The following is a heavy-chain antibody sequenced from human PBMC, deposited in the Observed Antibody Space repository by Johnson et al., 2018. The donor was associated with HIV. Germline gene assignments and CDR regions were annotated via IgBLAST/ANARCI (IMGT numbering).Heavy chain of an antibody. D-gene: IGHD4-17*01. Sequence: QVQLVESGGGVVQPGGSLRLSCAASGFTFSDYYMSWIRQAPGKGLEWVSYISSSTNTIYYADSVKARFTISRDNSKNTLYLQMNSLRAEDTAVYYCARALGDYGDYVNAFDIWGQGTMVTVSS. V-gene: IGHV3-11*04. CDR1: GFTFSDYY. J-gene: IGHJ3*02. CDR3: ARALGDYGDYVNAFDI. CDR2: ISSSTNTI.